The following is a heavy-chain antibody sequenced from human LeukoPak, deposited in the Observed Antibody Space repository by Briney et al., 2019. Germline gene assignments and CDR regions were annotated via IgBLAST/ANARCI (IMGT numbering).Heavy chain of an antibody. J-gene: IGHJ5*02. Sequence: ASVKVSCKTSGYTFTGYYIHWVRQAPGQGLEWMGWINPNSGDTGYAQKLQGRVTMTTDTSTDTAYMELSSLRSEDTAVYYCATGPFYCSGGSCQGWFDLWGQGTLVTVSS. CDR2: INPNSGDT. D-gene: IGHD2-15*01. CDR3: ATGPFYCSGGSCQGWFDL. CDR1: GYTFTGYY. V-gene: IGHV1-8*02.